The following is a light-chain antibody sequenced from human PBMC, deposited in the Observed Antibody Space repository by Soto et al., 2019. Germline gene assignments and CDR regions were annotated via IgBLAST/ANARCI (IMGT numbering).Light chain of an antibody. V-gene: IGKV3-20*01. CDR2: GAS. CDR1: QSVTSSY. CDR3: QQYGSSPRT. Sequence: EIVLTRSPGTLSLSPGERATLFCRASQSVTSSYLAWYQQKPGQAPRLLISGASSRATGIPDRFSGSGSGTDFTLTISRLEPEDFAVHYCQQYGSSPRTFGQGTKVDIK. J-gene: IGKJ1*01.